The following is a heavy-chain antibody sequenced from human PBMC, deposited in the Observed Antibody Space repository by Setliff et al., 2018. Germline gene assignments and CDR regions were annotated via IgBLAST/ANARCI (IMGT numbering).Heavy chain of an antibody. V-gene: IGHV1-69*05. CDR1: GYTFSDYG. CDR2: TIPIFGTT. Sequence: ASVKVSCKASGYTFSDYGISWVRQAPGQGLEWMGGTIPIFGTTDYAQKFQGRVTIITDESTSTAFMQLSSLRSEDTAVYYCVREGVDSRSSTDYRYYMDVWGKGTTVTVSS. D-gene: IGHD3-22*01. CDR3: VREGVDSRSSTDYRYYMDV. J-gene: IGHJ6*03.